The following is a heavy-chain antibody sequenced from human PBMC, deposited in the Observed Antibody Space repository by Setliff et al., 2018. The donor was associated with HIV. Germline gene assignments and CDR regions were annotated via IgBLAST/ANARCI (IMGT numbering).Heavy chain of an antibody. Sequence: ASVKVSCKASGYTFTSYYRHWVRQDPGQGLEWMGVINPGGGSTTYAQKFQGRVTMTRDTSTSTVYMELSSLRSQDTAMYYCARGWGGQDSYYYGMDVWGQGTTVTVSS. CDR1: GYTFTSYY. CDR3: ARGWGGQDSYYYGMDV. J-gene: IGHJ6*02. V-gene: IGHV1-46*01. D-gene: IGHD3-16*01. CDR2: INPGGGST.